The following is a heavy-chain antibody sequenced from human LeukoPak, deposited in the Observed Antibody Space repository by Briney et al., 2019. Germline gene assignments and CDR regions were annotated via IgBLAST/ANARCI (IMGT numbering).Heavy chain of an antibody. J-gene: IGHJ4*02. Sequence: PGGSLRLSCAASGFSFSSYWMIWVRQAPGKGLEWVGNIQQDGSGKEYVDAVKGRFTISRENAKNSLNLQMDSLRAEDTAVYYCAREQLELYYFDYWGQGTLVTVSS. CDR1: GFSFSSYW. CDR3: AREQLELYYFDY. V-gene: IGHV3-7*01. CDR2: IQQDGSGK. D-gene: IGHD6-6*01.